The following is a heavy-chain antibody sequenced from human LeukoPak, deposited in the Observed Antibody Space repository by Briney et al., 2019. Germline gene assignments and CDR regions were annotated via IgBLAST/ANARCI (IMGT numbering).Heavy chain of an antibody. J-gene: IGHJ4*02. D-gene: IGHD3-3*01. CDR2: ISYDGSNK. CDR1: GFTFSSYG. V-gene: IGHV3-30*18. CDR3: AKDAENLEWLFWPSGYFDY. Sequence: GGSLRLSCAASGFTFSSYGMHWVRQAPGKGLEWVAVISYDGSNKYYADSVKGRFTISRDNSKSTLYLQMNSLRAEDTAVYYCAKDAENLEWLFWPSGYFDYWGQGTLVTVSS.